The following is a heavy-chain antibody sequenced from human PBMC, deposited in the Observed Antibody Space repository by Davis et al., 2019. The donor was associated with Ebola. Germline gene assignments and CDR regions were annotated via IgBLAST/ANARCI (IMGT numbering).Heavy chain of an antibody. D-gene: IGHD3-16*01. J-gene: IGHJ6*02. CDR1: GFTFDDHA. V-gene: IGHV4-59*11. CDR2: VYYSGYS. CDR3: ARDHGAGNLDV. Sequence: ESLKISCAASGFTFDDHAMSWIRQPPGKGLEWIGNVYYSGYSQNNPSLKSRVTISVDTSENRFSLRLRSVTAADTAVYYCARDHGAGNLDVWGQGTTVIVSS.